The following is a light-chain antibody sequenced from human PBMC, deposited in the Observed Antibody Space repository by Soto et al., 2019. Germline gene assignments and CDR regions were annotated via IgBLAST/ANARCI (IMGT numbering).Light chain of an antibody. CDR1: QSVSNRY. Sequence: IVMTQSPDTLSVSPGERVTLSCRASQSVSNRYFAWYQQKPGQAPRLLIYRVSSRATGIPDRFSGSGSGTDFTLTISRLEPEDFAVYYCQQYGSSLLTFGGGTKVDIK. V-gene: IGKV3-20*01. CDR3: QQYGSSLLT. CDR2: RVS. J-gene: IGKJ4*01.